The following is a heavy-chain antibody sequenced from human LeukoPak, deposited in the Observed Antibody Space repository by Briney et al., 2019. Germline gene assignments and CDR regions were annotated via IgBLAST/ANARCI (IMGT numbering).Heavy chain of an antibody. D-gene: IGHD3-22*01. CDR2: INPNSGDT. J-gene: IGHJ3*02. V-gene: IGHV1-2*02. CDR3: ARTLVVINDAFDI. CDR1: GYTFTCYY. Sequence: ASVKVSCKASGYTFTCYYMHWVRQAPGQGLEGMGWINPNSGDTNYAQKFQGRVSMTGDTSISTAYMELSRLRSDDTAVYYCARTLVVINDAFDIWGQGTMVTVSS.